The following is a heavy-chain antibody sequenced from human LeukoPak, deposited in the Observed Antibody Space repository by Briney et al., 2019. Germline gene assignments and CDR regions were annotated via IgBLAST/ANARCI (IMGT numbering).Heavy chain of an antibody. CDR1: GDSISSRNW. CDR2: ISHGGST. V-gene: IGHV4-4*02. J-gene: IGHJ4*02. CDR3: TRSGGWWSLDY. D-gene: IGHD2-8*02. Sequence: SETLSLTCAVSGDSISSRNWWSWVRQPPGEGLDWIGEISHGGSTKYNPSLKNRVTISKDNFKNEFSLRLNSVTAADTAVYFCTRSGGWWSLDYWGQGALVTVSS.